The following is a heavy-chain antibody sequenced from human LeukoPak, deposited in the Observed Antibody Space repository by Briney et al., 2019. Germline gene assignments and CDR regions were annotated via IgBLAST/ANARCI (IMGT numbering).Heavy chain of an antibody. Sequence: ASVKVSCKASGYTFTSYYMHWVRQAPGQGLEWMGIINPSGGRTSYAQKFQGRVTMTWDTSTSPVSMELSSLRSEGRAVYYCARVGSGYSYGSPFDYWGQGTLVTVSS. D-gene: IGHD5-18*01. CDR1: GYTFTSYY. V-gene: IGHV1-46*01. CDR3: ARVGSGYSYGSPFDY. CDR2: INPSGGRT. J-gene: IGHJ4*02.